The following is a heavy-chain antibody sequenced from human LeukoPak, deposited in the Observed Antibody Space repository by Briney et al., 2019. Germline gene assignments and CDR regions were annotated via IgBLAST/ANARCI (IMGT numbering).Heavy chain of an antibody. D-gene: IGHD5-18*01. Sequence: ASVKVSCKASGGTFSSYAISWVRQAPGQGLEWMGRLIPNSGDTTYGQKFQGRVAVTRDTSINTVYMELSRLTFDDTAVYYCAREDSYGYFDHWGQGTRVTVSS. CDR2: LIPNSGDT. J-gene: IGHJ4*02. V-gene: IGHV1-2*06. CDR1: GGTFSSYA. CDR3: AREDSYGYFDH.